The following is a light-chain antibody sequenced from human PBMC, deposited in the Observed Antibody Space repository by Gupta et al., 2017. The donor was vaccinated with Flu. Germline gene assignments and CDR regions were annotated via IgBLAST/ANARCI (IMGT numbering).Light chain of an antibody. J-gene: IGLJ2*01. CDR3: SSYTSSSTRV. CDR1: SSDVGGYNY. Sequence: QSALTQPASVSGSPGQSITISCTGTSSDVGGYNYVSWYQQHPGKAPKLMIYEVSNRPSGFSNRFSGSKSGNTASLTISGLQAEDEADYYSSSYTSSSTRVFGGGTKLTVL. CDR2: EVS. V-gene: IGLV2-14*01.